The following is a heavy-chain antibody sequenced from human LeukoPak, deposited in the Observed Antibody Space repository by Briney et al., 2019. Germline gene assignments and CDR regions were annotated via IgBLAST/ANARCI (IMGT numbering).Heavy chain of an antibody. CDR3: ARDVYCSSTSCYVGYYYYGMDV. V-gene: IGHV3-23*01. D-gene: IGHD2-2*01. CDR2: ISDSGGST. J-gene: IGHJ6*02. Sequence: PGGSLRLSCAVSGITLSNYGMSWVRQAPGKGLEWVAGISDSGGSTNYADSVKGWFTISRDNPKNTLYLKMNSLRAEDTAVYYCARDVYCSSTSCYVGYYYYGMDVWGQGTTVTVSS. CDR1: GITLSNYG.